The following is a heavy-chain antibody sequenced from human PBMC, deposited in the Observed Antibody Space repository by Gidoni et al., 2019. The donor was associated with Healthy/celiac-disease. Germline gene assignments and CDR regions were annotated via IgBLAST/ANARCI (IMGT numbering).Heavy chain of an antibody. Sequence: QVQLQESGPGLVKPSETLSLTCTVSGGSISSYYWSWIRQPPGKGLEWIGYIYYSGSTNYNPSLKSRVTILVDTSKNQFSLKLSSVTAADTAVYYCARRLGRGGMDVWGQGTTVTVSS. CDR2: IYYSGST. CDR1: GGSISSYY. D-gene: IGHD3-16*01. V-gene: IGHV4-59*01. J-gene: IGHJ6*02. CDR3: ARRLGRGGMDV.